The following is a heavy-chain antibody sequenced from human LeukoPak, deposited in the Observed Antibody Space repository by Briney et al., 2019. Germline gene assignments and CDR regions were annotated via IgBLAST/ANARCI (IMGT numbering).Heavy chain of an antibody. CDR2: IRSDGSNR. V-gene: IGHV3-30*02. J-gene: IGHJ4*02. Sequence: GRSLRLSCAASGFTFSAYGMDWVRQAPGKGLEWVAFIRSDGSNRYYAESVKGRFAISRDKSKNTVDLQMNSLRVEDTAVYYCARDSGWSFDYWGQGTLVTVSS. CDR3: ARDSGWSFDY. D-gene: IGHD6-19*01. CDR1: GFTFSAYG.